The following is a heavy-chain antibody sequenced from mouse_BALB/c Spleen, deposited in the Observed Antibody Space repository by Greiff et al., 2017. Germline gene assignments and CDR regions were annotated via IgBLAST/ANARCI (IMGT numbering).Heavy chain of an antibody. CDR2: IYPGGGYT. CDR1: GYTFTNYW. CDR3: ARYYRY. J-gene: IGHJ3*01. Sequence: QVHVKQSGAELVRPGTSVKISCKASGYTFTNYWLGWVKQRPGHGLEWIGDIYPGGGYTNYNEKFKGKATLTADTSSSTAYMQLSSLTSEDSAVYFCARYYRYWGQGTLVTVSA. D-gene: IGHD2-14*01. V-gene: IGHV1-63*02.